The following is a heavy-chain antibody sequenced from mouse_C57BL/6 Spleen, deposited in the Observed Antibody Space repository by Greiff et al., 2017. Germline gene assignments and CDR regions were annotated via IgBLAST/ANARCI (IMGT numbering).Heavy chain of an antibody. CDR2: IDHANGNT. CDR3: GSIIPFDH. J-gene: IGHJ2*01. CDR1: GFNIKNTD. D-gene: IGHD1-2*01. Sequence: VQLQQSVAELVRPGASVKLSCTASGFNIKNTDMHWVKQRPEQGLEWIGRIDHANGNTKYAAKFQGRATTTAATSTNTAYLQLSSLTSEDTAIYYGGSIIPFDHWGPGTTLTVSS. V-gene: IGHV14-3*01.